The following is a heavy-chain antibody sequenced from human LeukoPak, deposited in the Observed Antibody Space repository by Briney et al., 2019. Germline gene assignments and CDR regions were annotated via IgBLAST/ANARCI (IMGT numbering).Heavy chain of an antibody. CDR1: GGSISSYY. CDR2: IYTSGST. Sequence: SPETLSLTCTVSGGSISSYYWSWIRQPAGKGLEWIGRIYTSGSTNYNPSLKSRVTMSVDTSKNQFSLKLSSVTAADTAVYYCARDGRAVAGTYYYYMDVWGKGTTVTVSS. V-gene: IGHV4-4*07. CDR3: ARDGRAVAGTYYYYMDV. D-gene: IGHD6-19*01. J-gene: IGHJ6*03.